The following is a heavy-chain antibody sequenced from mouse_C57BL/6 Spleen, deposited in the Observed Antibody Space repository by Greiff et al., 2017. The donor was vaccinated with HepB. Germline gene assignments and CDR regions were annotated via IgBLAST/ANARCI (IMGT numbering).Heavy chain of an antibody. Sequence: VQLQQSGAELMKPGASVKLSCKATGYTFTGYWIEWVKQRPGHGLEWIGEILPGSGSTNYNEKFKGKATFTADTSSTTAYMQLSSLTTEDSAIYYCARSRITTVSHYYAMDYWGQGTSVTVSS. CDR2: ILPGSGST. J-gene: IGHJ4*01. CDR1: GYTFTGYW. D-gene: IGHD1-1*01. CDR3: ARSRITTVSHYYAMDY. V-gene: IGHV1-9*01.